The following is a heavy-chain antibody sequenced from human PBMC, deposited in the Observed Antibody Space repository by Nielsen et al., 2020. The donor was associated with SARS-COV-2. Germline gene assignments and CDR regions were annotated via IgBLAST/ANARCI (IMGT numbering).Heavy chain of an antibody. CDR2: LNLYGGST. Sequence: GEYLNISCAASGFTFDDYGMSWVRQAPGKGLEWVSGLNLYGGSTGYADSVKGRFTISRDNAKNSLYLQMNSLRAEDTALYHCAKVRSYYDSSGYPHLDAFDIWGQGTMVTVSS. J-gene: IGHJ3*02. V-gene: IGHV3-20*01. CDR3: AKVRSYYDSSGYPHLDAFDI. D-gene: IGHD3-22*01. CDR1: GFTFDDYG.